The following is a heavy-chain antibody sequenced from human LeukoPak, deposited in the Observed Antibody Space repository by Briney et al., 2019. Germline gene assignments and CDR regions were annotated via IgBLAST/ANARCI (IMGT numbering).Heavy chain of an antibody. CDR1: GFRFSNYW. D-gene: IGHD3-16*01. CDR3: VRFGPDHDMGL. Sequence: QPGGSLRLSCAAAGFRFSNYWMTWVRQAPEKGLEWLARIKTDGSETYYVDSVKGRFTISRDNAKSSLYLQMNSLRVEDTAVYHCVRFGPDHDMGLWGQGTMVTVS. J-gene: IGHJ6*02. CDR2: IKTDGSET. V-gene: IGHV3-7*01.